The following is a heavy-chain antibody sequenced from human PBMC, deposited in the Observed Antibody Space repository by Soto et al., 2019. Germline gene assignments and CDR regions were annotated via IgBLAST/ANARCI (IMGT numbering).Heavy chain of an antibody. V-gene: IGHV1-69*06. CDR2: IIPIFGTA. Sequence: SVKVSCKASGGTFSSYAISWVRQAPGQGLEWMGGIIPIFGTANYAQKFQGRVTITADRSTSTAYMGLSSLRSEDTAVYYCASLMSCSRSTSCPLPRTRYYYYYYGMDVWGQGTTVTVSS. J-gene: IGHJ6*02. D-gene: IGHD2-2*01. CDR3: ASLMSCSRSTSCPLPRTRYYYYYYGMDV. CDR1: GGTFSSYA.